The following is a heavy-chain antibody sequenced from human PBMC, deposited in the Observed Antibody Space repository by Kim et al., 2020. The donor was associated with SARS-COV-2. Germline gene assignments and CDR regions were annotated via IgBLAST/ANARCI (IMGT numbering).Heavy chain of an antibody. J-gene: IGHJ3*01. CDR2: INWNSGNI. Sequence: GGSLRLSCAASGFTFGDYAMHWVRQAPGKGLEWVSGINWNSGNIAYVDSVEGRFTISRDNAKNSLYLQMNSLRLEDTALYYCAKGFSSGRRDALDLWGQGTKVTVSS. V-gene: IGHV3-9*01. D-gene: IGHD6-19*01. CDR1: GFTFGDYA. CDR3: AKGFSSGRRDALDL.